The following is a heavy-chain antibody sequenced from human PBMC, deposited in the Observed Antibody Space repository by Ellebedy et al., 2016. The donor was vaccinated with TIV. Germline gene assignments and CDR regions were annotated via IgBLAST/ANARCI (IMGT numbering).Heavy chain of an antibody. J-gene: IGHJ4*02. V-gene: IGHV3-23*01. D-gene: IGHD4-17*01. CDR1: GFTFSSFA. CDR2: ISTGGGYT. Sequence: GESLKIPXAASGFTFSSFAMSWVRQAPGKGLEWVSAISTGGGYTYYADSVKGRFTISRDNSKNTLFLQLNSLRPEDTAVYYCARERDYGDLALGTRFDYWGQGTLVTVSS. CDR3: ARERDYGDLALGTRFDY.